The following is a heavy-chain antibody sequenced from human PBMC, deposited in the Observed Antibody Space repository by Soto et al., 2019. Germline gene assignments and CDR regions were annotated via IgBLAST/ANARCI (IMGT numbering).Heavy chain of an antibody. J-gene: IGHJ4*02. Sequence: QVHLVQSGAEVVKPGASVTVSCEASGYTFTGYYIHWVRQAPGQGLEYMGWINPNTGGTKYAQRFQGRVTMTRDTSINTAYMELSSLTSDDTAVYFCARSLSTIGARPDYWGQGTLVTVSP. CDR1: GYTFTGYY. CDR2: INPNTGGT. D-gene: IGHD6-6*01. CDR3: ARSLSTIGARPDY. V-gene: IGHV1-2*02.